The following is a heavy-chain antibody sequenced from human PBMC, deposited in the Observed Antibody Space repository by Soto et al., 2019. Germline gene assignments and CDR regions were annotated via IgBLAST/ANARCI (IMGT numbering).Heavy chain of an antibody. Sequence: PSETLSLTCIVSDESISSSYFYCGWIRQPPGKGLEWIGSIYYSGRTYYNPSFKSRVTISIDTSKNQFSLKLSSVTATDTAVYYCARQRTTVVTQAYFDHLGQGALVTVSS. V-gene: IGHV4-39*01. CDR1: DESISSSYFY. D-gene: IGHD2-21*02. CDR3: ARQRTTVVTQAYFDH. J-gene: IGHJ4*02. CDR2: IYYSGRT.